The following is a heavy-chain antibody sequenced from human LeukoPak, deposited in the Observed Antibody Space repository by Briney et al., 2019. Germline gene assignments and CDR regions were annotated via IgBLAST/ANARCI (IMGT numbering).Heavy chain of an antibody. V-gene: IGHV4-59*01. Sequence: SETLSLTCTVSGGSISSYYWSWIRQPPGKGLEWIGYIYYSGSTNYNPSLKSRVTISVDTSKNQFSLKLSSVTAADTAVYYCARAGRCSSTSCYTLYFDYWGQGTLVTASS. J-gene: IGHJ4*02. CDR2: IYYSGST. D-gene: IGHD2-2*02. CDR1: GGSISSYY. CDR3: ARAGRCSSTSCYTLYFDY.